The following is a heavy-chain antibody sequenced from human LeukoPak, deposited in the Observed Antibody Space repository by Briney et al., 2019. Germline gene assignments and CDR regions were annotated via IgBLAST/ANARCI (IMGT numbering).Heavy chain of an antibody. CDR3: ARVGDLNFYDF. J-gene: IGHJ4*02. CDR2: VNDDGDRT. D-gene: IGHD1-20*01. V-gene: IGHV3-64*02. Sequence: GGSLRLSCAASGFTFSRYSMHWVRQIPGKGLEYVSAVNDDGDRTYYADSVKARFTISRDNSKNTLFLRMGSLRAEDMAVYYCARVGDLNFYDFWGQGTLVIVSS. CDR1: GFTFSRYS.